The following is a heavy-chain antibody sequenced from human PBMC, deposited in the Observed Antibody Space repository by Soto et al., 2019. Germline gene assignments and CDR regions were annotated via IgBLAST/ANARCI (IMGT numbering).Heavy chain of an antibody. V-gene: IGHV4-59*01. J-gene: IGHJ4*02. CDR3: ASLGTAAVDY. CDR2: IYYSGST. D-gene: IGHD1-7*01. CDR1: GGSISSYY. Sequence: SETLSLTCTVSGGSISSYYWSWIRQPPGKGLEWIGYIYYSGSTNYNPSLKSRVTISVDTSKNQFSLKLSSVTAADTAVYYCASLGTAAVDYWGQGTLVTVSS.